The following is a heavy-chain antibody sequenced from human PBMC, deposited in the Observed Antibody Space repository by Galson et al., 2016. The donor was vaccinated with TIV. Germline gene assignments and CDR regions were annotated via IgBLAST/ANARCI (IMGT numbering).Heavy chain of an antibody. V-gene: IGHV5-51*01. CDR1: GNTFINSW. Sequence: QSGAEVKKSGESLKISCKTSGNTFINSWIAWVRQTPGKGLECMGVIYFDDSETIYSSSFEGHVTISVDKSINTAYLHWNRLKASDSAMYYCARLGCGADCYSGVGKWGQGTLVTVAS. D-gene: IGHD2-21*01. J-gene: IGHJ4*02. CDR2: IYFDDSET. CDR3: ARLGCGADCYSGVGK.